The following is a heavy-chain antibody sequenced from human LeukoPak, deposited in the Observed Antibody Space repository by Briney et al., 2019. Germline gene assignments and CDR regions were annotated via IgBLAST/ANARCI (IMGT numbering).Heavy chain of an antibody. V-gene: IGHV3-21*06. CDR2: IGPTGSDR. CDR3: ARLEMATVDY. Sequence: GGSLRLSCTASGLTFSTSGFNWVRQAPGKGLEWVASIGPTGSDRYHADSIKGRFTISRDNANNFLYLQMNSLRAEDTAVYYCARLEMATVDYWGQGTLVTVSS. CDR1: GLTFSTSG. J-gene: IGHJ4*02. D-gene: IGHD5-24*01.